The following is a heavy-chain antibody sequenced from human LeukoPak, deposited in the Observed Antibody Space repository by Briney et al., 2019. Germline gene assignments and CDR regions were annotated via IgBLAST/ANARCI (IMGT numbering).Heavy chain of an antibody. D-gene: IGHD4-17*01. CDR2: IDYSGST. CDR3: ARVQIYGDDAFDI. J-gene: IGHJ3*02. V-gene: IGHV4-59*01. CDR1: GGSISSYY. Sequence: SETLSLTCTVSGGSISSYYWSWIRQPPGKGLEWIGYIDYSGSTNYNPSLKSRVTISVDTSKNQFSLKLSSVTAADTAVYYCARVQIYGDDAFDIWGQGTMVTVSS.